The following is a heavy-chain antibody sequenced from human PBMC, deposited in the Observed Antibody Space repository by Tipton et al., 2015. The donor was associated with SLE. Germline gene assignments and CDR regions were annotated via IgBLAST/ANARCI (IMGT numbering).Heavy chain of an antibody. CDR3: ARDYGDGWFDP. D-gene: IGHD4-17*01. J-gene: IGHJ5*02. CDR1: GFTFSSYG. CDR2: IWYDGSNK. V-gene: IGHV3-33*08. Sequence: SLRLSCAASGFTFSSYGMHWVRQAPGKGLEWVAVIWYDGSNKYYADSVKGRFTISRDNSKNTLYPQMNSLRAEDTAVYYCARDYGDGWFDPWGQGTLVTVSS.